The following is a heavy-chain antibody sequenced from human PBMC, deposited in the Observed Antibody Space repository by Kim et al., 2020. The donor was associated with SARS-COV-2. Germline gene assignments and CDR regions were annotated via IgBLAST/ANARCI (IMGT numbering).Heavy chain of an antibody. D-gene: IGHD2-2*01. Sequence: AQRLQGRDTMTTDTSTSTAYVELRSLRSDDTAVYYCARASAFQLPPQFDYWGQGTLVTVSS. J-gene: IGHJ4*02. CDR3: ARASAFQLPPQFDY. V-gene: IGHV1-18*01.